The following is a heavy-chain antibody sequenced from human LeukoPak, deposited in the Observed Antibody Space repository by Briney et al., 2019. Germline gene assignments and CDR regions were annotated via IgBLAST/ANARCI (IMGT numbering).Heavy chain of an antibody. V-gene: IGHV1-18*01. CDR2: ISAYNGNT. Sequence: ASVKVSCKASGYTFTSYGISWVRQAPGQGLEWMGWISAYNGNTNYAQKLQGRVTMTTDTSTSTAYMELGSLRSDDTAVYYCARDPYGGDYYYYYGMDVWGQGTTVTVSS. J-gene: IGHJ6*02. D-gene: IGHD2-21*02. CDR3: ARDPYGGDYYYYYGMDV. CDR1: GYTFTSYG.